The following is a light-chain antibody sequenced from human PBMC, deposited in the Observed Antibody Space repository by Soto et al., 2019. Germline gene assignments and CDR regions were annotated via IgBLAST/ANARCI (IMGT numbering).Light chain of an antibody. Sequence: EIVLTQSPGTLSLSPGERATLSCRANQSVSSTLAWYQQKPGQAPRLLIYGASSRATGIPARFSGSGSGTDFTLTISRLEPEDFAVYYCQQHGSSLWTFGQGTKVEIK. CDR2: GAS. CDR1: QSVSST. J-gene: IGKJ1*01. CDR3: QQHGSSLWT. V-gene: IGKV3-20*01.